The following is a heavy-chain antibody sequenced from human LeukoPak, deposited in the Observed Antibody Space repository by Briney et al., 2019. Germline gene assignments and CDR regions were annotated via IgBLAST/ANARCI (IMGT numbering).Heavy chain of an antibody. CDR2: IKEDGSEK. D-gene: IGHD4-17*01. J-gene: IGHJ4*02. Sequence: AGGSLRLSCVASGFTLSSHLMGWVRQAPGKGPEWVANIKEDGSEKYYVDSVKGRFTISRDNSKSRLYLQMDSLRVEDTALYYCAKSPTMTTVTELDQWGQGTLVTVSS. CDR3: AKSPTMTTVTELDQ. CDR1: GFTLSSHL. V-gene: IGHV3-7*03.